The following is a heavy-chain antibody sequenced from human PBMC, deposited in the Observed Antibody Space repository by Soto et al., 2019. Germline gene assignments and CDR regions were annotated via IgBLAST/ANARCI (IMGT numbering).Heavy chain of an antibody. CDR3: AREGDSRGYQGPFAS. V-gene: IGHV3-48*02. CDR2: ISSSSYTI. J-gene: IGHJ4*02. CDR1: GFSFRRYS. D-gene: IGHD3-22*01. Sequence: LSCESSGFSFRRYSMHWVRQAPGKGLEWVSYISSSSYTIYNADSVKGRFTISRDNDKNSLYLQMNSLRDEDTAVYYCAREGDSRGYQGPFASWGQGTLVTVSS.